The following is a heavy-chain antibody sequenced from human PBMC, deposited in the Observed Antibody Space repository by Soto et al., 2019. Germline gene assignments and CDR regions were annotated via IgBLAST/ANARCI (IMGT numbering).Heavy chain of an antibody. CDR2: INPNSGGT. CDR1: GYTFTGYY. Sequence: ASVKVSCKASGYTFTGYYMHWVRQAPGQGLEWMGWINPNSGGTNYAQKFQGWVTMTRDTSISTAYMELSRLRSDDTAVYYCGRDLGYCSSTSCYAYWFDPWGQGTLVTVSS. CDR3: GRDLGYCSSTSCYAYWFDP. J-gene: IGHJ5*02. V-gene: IGHV1-2*04. D-gene: IGHD2-2*01.